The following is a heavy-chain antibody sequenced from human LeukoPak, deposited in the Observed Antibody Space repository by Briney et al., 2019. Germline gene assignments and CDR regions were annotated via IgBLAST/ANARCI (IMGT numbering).Heavy chain of an antibody. CDR1: GGSISSYY. Sequence: SETLSLTCTVSGGSISSYYWSWIRQPPGKGLEWIGYIYYSGSTNYNPSLKSRVTISVDTSKNQFSRKLSSVTAADTAVYCCARGSIAALGYWGQGTLVTVSS. V-gene: IGHV4-59*01. CDR2: IYYSGST. CDR3: ARGSIAALGY. J-gene: IGHJ4*02. D-gene: IGHD6-6*01.